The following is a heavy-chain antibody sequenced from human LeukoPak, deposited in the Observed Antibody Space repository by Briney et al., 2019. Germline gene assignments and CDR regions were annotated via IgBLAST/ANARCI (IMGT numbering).Heavy chain of an antibody. CDR2: IYYSGST. CDR1: GGSFSGYY. CDR3: ARERGWVDY. J-gene: IGHJ4*02. V-gene: IGHV4-59*01. D-gene: IGHD1-26*01. Sequence: PSETLSLTCAVYGGSFSGYYWSWIRQPPGKGLEWIGYIYYSGSTNYNPSLKSRVTISVDTSKNQFSLKLSSVTAADTAVYYCARERGWVDYWGQGTLVTVSS.